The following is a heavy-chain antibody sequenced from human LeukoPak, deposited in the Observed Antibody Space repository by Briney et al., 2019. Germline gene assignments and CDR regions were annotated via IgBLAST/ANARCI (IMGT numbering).Heavy chain of an antibody. CDR2: FDPEDGAT. CDR3: AIDQNGYWHAFDI. Sequence: ASVKVSCKVSGYTLTELSMHWVRQAPGKGLEWVGGFDPEDGATLYAQKIQGRVTMTADTSTDTADMELSRLRCEDTAVYYCAIDQNGYWHAFDIWGEARMLSVS. V-gene: IGHV1-24*01. CDR1: GYTLTELS. D-gene: IGHD3-22*01. J-gene: IGHJ3*02.